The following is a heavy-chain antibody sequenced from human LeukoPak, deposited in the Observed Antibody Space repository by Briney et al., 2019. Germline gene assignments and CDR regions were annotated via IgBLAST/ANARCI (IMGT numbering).Heavy chain of an antibody. CDR1: GFTFSNYW. CDR2: INVDGSTT. V-gene: IGHV3-74*03. CDR3: ARSYYGSGSFSQSDY. Sequence: GSLRLSCAASGFTFSNYWMHWVRQAPGKGLEWVSRINVDGSTTTYADSVKGRFTISRDNVKNTLYLLMSSLRAEDTAVYYCARSYYGSGSFSQSDYWGQGTLVTVSS. D-gene: IGHD3-10*01. J-gene: IGHJ4*02.